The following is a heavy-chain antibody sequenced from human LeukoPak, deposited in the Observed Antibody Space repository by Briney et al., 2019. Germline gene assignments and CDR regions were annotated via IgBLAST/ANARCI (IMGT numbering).Heavy chain of an antibody. CDR3: AKGAYSGHDKFDY. CDR2: IWYDGSNK. J-gene: IGHJ4*02. D-gene: IGHD5-12*01. V-gene: IGHV3-33*06. Sequence: PGGSLRLSCAASGFTFSSYGMHWVRQAPGKGLEWVAVIWYDGSNKYYADSVKGRFTITRDNSKNTLYLQMNSLRAEDTAVYYCAKGAYSGHDKFDYWGQGTLVTVSS. CDR1: GFTFSSYG.